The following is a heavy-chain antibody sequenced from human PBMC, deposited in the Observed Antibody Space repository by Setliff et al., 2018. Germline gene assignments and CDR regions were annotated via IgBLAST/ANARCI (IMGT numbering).Heavy chain of an antibody. J-gene: IGHJ4*01. CDR2: ISDTALGI. CDR3: AKSPHDFWSGRVFFDY. V-gene: IGHV3-23*01. Sequence: GGSLRLSCAASGFTFNTYAMSWVRQPPGKGLEWVSSISDTALGIYYADSVQGRVTISRDNHKNTLHLQMNSLRVEDTAIYYCAKSPHDFWSGRVFFDYWGQG. CDR1: GFTFNTYA. D-gene: IGHD3-3*01.